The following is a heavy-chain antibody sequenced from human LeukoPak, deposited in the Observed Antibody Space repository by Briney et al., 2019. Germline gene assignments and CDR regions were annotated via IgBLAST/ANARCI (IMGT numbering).Heavy chain of an antibody. Sequence: SETLSLNCTVSGGSINRSSYYWGWIRQPPGKGLEWIGSIYYSGSTYYNPSLKSRVTISVDTSKNQFSLKLSSVTAADTAVYYCARERGIVGATTADYWGQGTLVTVSS. CDR1: GGSINRSSYY. D-gene: IGHD1-26*01. CDR3: ARERGIVGATTADY. V-gene: IGHV4-39*07. CDR2: IYYSGST. J-gene: IGHJ4*02.